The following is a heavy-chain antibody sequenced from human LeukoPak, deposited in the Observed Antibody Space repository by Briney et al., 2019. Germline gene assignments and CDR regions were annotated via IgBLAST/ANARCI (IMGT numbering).Heavy chain of an antibody. CDR1: GFTFSSYG. D-gene: IGHD6-6*01. J-gene: IGHJ5*02. Sequence: GGSLRLSCAASGFTFSSYGMHWVRQAPGKGLEWVAFIRYDGSNKYYADSVKGRFTISRDNSKNTLYLQMNSLRAEDTAVYYCARVPRDSSSSGWFDPWGQGTLVTVSS. V-gene: IGHV3-30*02. CDR3: ARVPRDSSSSGWFDP. CDR2: IRYDGSNK.